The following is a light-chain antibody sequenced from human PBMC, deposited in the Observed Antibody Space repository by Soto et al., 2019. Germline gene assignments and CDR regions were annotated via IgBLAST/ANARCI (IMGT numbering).Light chain of an antibody. CDR2: EVN. Sequence: QPVLTQPASVSGSPGQSITISCTGTSSDVGGFDYVSWYQQRPGKAPKLLIYEVNRRPSGVSNRFSGSKSGNAASLTISGLQTEDEGDFFCSSYTSTGTPFVFGTGTKVTVL. CDR1: SSDVGGFDY. J-gene: IGLJ1*01. V-gene: IGLV2-14*01. CDR3: SSYTSTGTPFV.